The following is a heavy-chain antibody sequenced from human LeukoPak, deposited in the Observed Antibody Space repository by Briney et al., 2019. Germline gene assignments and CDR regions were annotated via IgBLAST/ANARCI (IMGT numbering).Heavy chain of an antibody. CDR1: GFTFSSYA. D-gene: IGHD3-22*01. CDR3: AKGDSSGYYPLVYYFDY. CDR2: ISGSGGST. J-gene: IGHJ4*02. Sequence: GGSLRLSCAASGFTFSSYAMSWVRQAPGKGLEWVSAISGSGGSTYYADSVKGRFTISRDNSKNTLYLQMNSLRAEDTAVYYCAKGDSSGYYPLVYYFDYWGQGTLVTVSS. V-gene: IGHV3-23*01.